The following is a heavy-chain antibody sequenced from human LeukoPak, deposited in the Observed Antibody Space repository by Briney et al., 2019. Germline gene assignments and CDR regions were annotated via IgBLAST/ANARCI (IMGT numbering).Heavy chain of an antibody. CDR1: GYSFSDYW. Sequence: GESLKISCKGSGYSFSDYWIGWVRQMPGKGLEWMGIIYPGDSDTKHSPSFQGQVTISADKSISTAYLQWSSLKASDTAMYYCARAQGYYYDSSGYYFDSWGQGTLVTVSS. V-gene: IGHV5-51*01. CDR2: IYPGDSDT. D-gene: IGHD3-22*01. J-gene: IGHJ4*02. CDR3: ARAQGYYYDSSGYYFDS.